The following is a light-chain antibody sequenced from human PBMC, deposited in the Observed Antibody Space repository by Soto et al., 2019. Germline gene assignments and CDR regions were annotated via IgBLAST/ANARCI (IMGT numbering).Light chain of an antibody. J-gene: IGLJ3*02. CDR2: DVS. V-gene: IGLV2-14*01. CDR1: SSDVGGYNY. CDR3: SSYTSSSTLENWV. Sequence: QSVLTQPASVSGSPGQSITISCTGTSSDVGGYNYVSWYQQHPGKAPTLMIYDVSNRASGVSTRFSGSKSGNTASLTISGLQAEDEADYYCSSYTSSSTLENWVFGGGTKLTVL.